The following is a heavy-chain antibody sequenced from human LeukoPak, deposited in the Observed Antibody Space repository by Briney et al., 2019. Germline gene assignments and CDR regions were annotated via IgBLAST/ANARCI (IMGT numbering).Heavy chain of an antibody. Sequence: GGSLRLSCAASGFTLSSYAMSWVRQAPGKGLEWVSSISASGGSTNYADSVKGRFTISRDNSKNTVYLQMNSLRAEDTAVYYCAKDPGVVVAATFDYWGQGTLVTVSS. J-gene: IGHJ4*02. V-gene: IGHV3-23*01. CDR3: AKDPGVVVAATFDY. CDR2: ISASGGST. CDR1: GFTLSSYA. D-gene: IGHD2-15*01.